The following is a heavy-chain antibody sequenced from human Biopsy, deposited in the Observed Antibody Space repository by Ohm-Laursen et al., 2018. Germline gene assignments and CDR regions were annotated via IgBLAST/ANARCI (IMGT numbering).Heavy chain of an antibody. Sequence: GSSVKVSCNASGYSFSTYDVNWVRQARGQGLEWMGWMIPSSGKTGYAQRFQGRVTLTMNTSISTAYMELSGLRSEDTAVYFCARGYSRRVSIFEASIYWFDTWGQGILVTVSS. V-gene: IGHV1-8*01. CDR1: GYSFSTYD. CDR2: MIPSSGKT. D-gene: IGHD6-6*01. J-gene: IGHJ5*02. CDR3: ARGYSRRVSIFEASIYWFDT.